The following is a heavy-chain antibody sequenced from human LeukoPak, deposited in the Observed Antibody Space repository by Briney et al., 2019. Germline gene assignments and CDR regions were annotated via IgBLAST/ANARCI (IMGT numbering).Heavy chain of an antibody. V-gene: IGHV4-31*03. Sequence: SQTLSLTCTVSGGSISSGGYYWSWIRQHPGKGLEWIGYIYYSGSTYYNPSLKSRVTISVDTSKNQFSLKLSSVTAADTAVYYCVRDFPYCSSTSCSGMDVWGQGTTVTVSS. CDR1: GGSISSGGYY. D-gene: IGHD2-2*01. CDR2: IYYSGST. CDR3: VRDFPYCSSTSCSGMDV. J-gene: IGHJ6*02.